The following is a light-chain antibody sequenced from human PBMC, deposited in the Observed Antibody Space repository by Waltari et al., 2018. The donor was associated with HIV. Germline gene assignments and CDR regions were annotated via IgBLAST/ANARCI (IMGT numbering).Light chain of an antibody. CDR1: IGDVGGYDY. Sequence: QSALTQPPSASGSPGQSLTISCTGTIGDVGGYDYVSWYQQHPGKAPKLLIYEVSQRPSGVPDRFSGSKSGNTASLTVSGLQAEDEADYYCSSYTSSSTLFGTGTKVTVL. CDR3: SSYTSSSTL. J-gene: IGLJ1*01. V-gene: IGLV2-8*01. CDR2: EVS.